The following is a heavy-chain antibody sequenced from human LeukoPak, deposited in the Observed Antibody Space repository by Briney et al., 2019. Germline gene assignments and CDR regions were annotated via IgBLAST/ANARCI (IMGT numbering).Heavy chain of an antibody. D-gene: IGHD6-19*01. CDR2: INWNGGST. Sequence: PGGSLRLSCAASGFTFSSYAMGWVRHAPGKGLEWVSGINWNGGSTGYADSVKGRFTISRDNAKNSLYLQMNSLRAEDTALYYCARDPAGYSSGWYYFDYWGQGTLVTVSS. CDR1: GFTFSSYA. CDR3: ARDPAGYSSGWYYFDY. J-gene: IGHJ4*02. V-gene: IGHV3-20*04.